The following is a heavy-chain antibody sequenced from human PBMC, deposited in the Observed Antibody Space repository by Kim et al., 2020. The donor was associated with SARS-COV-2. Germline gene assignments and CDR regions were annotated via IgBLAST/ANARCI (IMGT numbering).Heavy chain of an antibody. D-gene: IGHD2-8*02. CDR1: GFTFSSYA. CDR3: ARGQSGGLDY. Sequence: GGSLRLSCAASGFTFSSYAMAWVRQAPGKGLEWVSFISGNGGTTYHADSVKGRFTISRDISKNTLYLQMNSLRVDDTALYYCARGQSGGLDYRGQGTLV. J-gene: IGHJ4*02. V-gene: IGHV3-23*01. CDR2: ISGNGGTT.